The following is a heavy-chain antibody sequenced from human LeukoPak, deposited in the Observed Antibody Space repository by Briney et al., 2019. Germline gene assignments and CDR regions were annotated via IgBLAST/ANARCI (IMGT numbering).Heavy chain of an antibody. Sequence: GGSLRLSCAASGFTFNYAWMSWVRQVPGKGLEWVGQTVSEIDGGTTDYATPVKGRFTISRDDSKRTLYLQMNSQKIEDTAVYYCTTDEDWNYARKDVWGQGATVIVSS. J-gene: IGHJ6*02. CDR1: GFTFNYAW. CDR2: TVSEIDGGTT. V-gene: IGHV3-15*04. D-gene: IGHD1-7*01. CDR3: TTDEDWNYARKDV.